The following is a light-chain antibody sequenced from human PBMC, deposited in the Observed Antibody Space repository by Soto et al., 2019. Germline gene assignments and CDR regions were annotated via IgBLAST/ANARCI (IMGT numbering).Light chain of an antibody. CDR1: QSVSSSY. CDR3: QPYGSSPLT. V-gene: IGKV3-20*01. J-gene: IGKJ4*01. Sequence: ETVLTQSPATLSLSPGERATLSCRASQSVSSSYLAWYQQKPGQAPRLLSYGASTRATGMPDRFSGSGSGTDFTRTISRLEPEDFAVYYCQPYGSSPLTFGGGTKVDIK. CDR2: GAS.